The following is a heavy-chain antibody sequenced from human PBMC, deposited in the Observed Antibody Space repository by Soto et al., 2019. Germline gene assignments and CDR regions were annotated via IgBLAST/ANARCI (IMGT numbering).Heavy chain of an antibody. Sequence: ASVKVSCKVSGYTLTELSMHWVRQAPGKGLEWMGGFDPEDGETIYAQKFQGRVTMTEDTSTDTAYMELSSLRSEDTAVYCCATGSSSWLNDAFDIWGQGTMVTVS. V-gene: IGHV1-24*01. D-gene: IGHD6-13*01. J-gene: IGHJ3*02. CDR2: FDPEDGET. CDR1: GYTLTELS. CDR3: ATGSSSWLNDAFDI.